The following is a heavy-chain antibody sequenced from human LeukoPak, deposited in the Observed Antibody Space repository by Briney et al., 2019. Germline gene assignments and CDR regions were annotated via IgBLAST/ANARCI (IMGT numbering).Heavy chain of an antibody. CDR3: ARHPSAVTRELDY. V-gene: IGHV4-39*01. D-gene: IGHD4-17*01. J-gene: IGHJ4*02. Sequence: IPSETLSLTCTVSGGSVSSGSYYWAWIRQPPGKGLEWVGSVYYSGSTYYNPSLKSRVTISVATSTNQFSLKLTSVTAADTAVYYCARHPSAVTRELDYWGQGTLVTFSS. CDR1: GGSVSSGSYY. CDR2: VYYSGST.